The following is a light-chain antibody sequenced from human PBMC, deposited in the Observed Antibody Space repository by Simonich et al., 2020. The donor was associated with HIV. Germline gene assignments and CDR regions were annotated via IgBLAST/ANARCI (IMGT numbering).Light chain of an antibody. CDR1: QSISSN. CDR2: GAS. CDR3: QQRSNWPLT. J-gene: IGKJ4*01. Sequence: EIVMTQSPVTLSVSPGERATLSCRASQSISSNLAWYQQKPGPAPRLLIYGASTRAPGIPARFSASGSGTEFTLTISSLEPEDFAGYYCQQRSNWPLTFGGGTKVEIK. V-gene: IGKV3-15*01.